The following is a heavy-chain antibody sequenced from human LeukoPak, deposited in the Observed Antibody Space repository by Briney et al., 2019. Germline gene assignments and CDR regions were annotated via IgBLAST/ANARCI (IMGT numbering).Heavy chain of an antibody. CDR1: GFTFSDYN. Sequence: PGGSLRLPCAASGFTFSDYNMNWVRQAPGKGLEWVSSISSTSTYIYYADSLKGRFTISRDNAKNSVYLQMNSLRADDTAVYYCARVLNYFEYWGQGTLVTVSS. CDR3: ARVLNYFEY. J-gene: IGHJ4*02. CDR2: ISSTSTYI. V-gene: IGHV3-21*01.